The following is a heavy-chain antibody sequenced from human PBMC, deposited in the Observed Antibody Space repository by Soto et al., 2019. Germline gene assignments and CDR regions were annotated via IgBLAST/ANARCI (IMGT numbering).Heavy chain of an antibody. D-gene: IGHD6-19*01. CDR3: ARHIAVSGTRGFDY. CDR1: GGSISDNW. V-gene: IGHV4-4*02. J-gene: IGHJ4*02. CDR2: IYHTGNR. Sequence: QVQLQESGPGLLQPSGTLSLTCAVSGGSISDNWWRWVRQPPGKGLEWIGEIYHTGNRHYNPSLEGRVTISVDKSKNPFSLNLNSVTAADTAVYYCARHIAVSGTRGFDYWGQGILVTVSS.